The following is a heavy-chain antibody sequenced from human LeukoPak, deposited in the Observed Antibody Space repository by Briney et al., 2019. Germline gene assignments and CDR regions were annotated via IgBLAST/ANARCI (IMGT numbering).Heavy chain of an antibody. CDR1: GFTFSSYE. CDR3: ARDSGSSWYPGAFDY. Sequence: GGSLRLSCAASGFTFSSYEMNWVRQAPGKGLEWVSYISSSGSTIYYADSVKGRFTISRDNAKNSLYLQMNSLRAEDTAVYYCARDSGSSWYPGAFDYWGQGTLVTVSS. V-gene: IGHV3-48*03. CDR2: ISSSGSTI. D-gene: IGHD6-13*01. J-gene: IGHJ4*02.